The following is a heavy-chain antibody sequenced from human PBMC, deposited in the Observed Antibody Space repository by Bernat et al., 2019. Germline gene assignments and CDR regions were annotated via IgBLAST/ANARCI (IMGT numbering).Heavy chain of an antibody. V-gene: IGHV3-30*03. CDR3: ARERDSSNWYGGGFGY. Sequence: QVQLVESGGGVVQPGRSLRLSCAASGFTFSSYGMHWVRQAPDKGLEWVAVIPYDGGNKYYADSVKDRFTISRDNSKNTLYLQMNSLRIEDTAVYYCARERDSSNWYGGGFGYWGQGTLVTVSS. D-gene: IGHD6-13*01. CDR2: IPYDGGNK. CDR1: GFTFSSYG. J-gene: IGHJ4*02.